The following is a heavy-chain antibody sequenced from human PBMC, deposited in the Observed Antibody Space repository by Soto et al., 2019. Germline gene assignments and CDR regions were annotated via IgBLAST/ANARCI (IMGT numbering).Heavy chain of an antibody. D-gene: IGHD6-13*01. Sequence: SVKVSCKASGGTFSSYTISWVRQAPGQGLEWMGRIIAILGIANYAQKFQGRVTITADKSTSTAYMELSSLRSEDTAVYYCARESPGYSSSWYVNYMDVWGKGTTVTVSS. V-gene: IGHV1-69*04. CDR3: ARESPGYSSSWYVNYMDV. J-gene: IGHJ6*03. CDR1: GGTFSSYT. CDR2: IIAILGIA.